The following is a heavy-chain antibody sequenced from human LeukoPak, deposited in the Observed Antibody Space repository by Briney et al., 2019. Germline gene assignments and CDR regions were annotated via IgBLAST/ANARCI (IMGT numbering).Heavy chain of an antibody. D-gene: IGHD3-9*01. CDR3: AKASSDTLTGYYFDH. CDR1: GYTFTRNW. CDR2: IYPGDSDT. J-gene: IGHJ4*01. V-gene: IGHV5-51*01. Sequence: GESLQISCKTSGYTFTRNWIGWVRQMPGKGLEWMGIIYPGDSDTRYSPSFQGQVTMSVDKGISTAYLEWSGLKASDTAIYYCAKASSDTLTGYYFDHWGRGTLVTVSS.